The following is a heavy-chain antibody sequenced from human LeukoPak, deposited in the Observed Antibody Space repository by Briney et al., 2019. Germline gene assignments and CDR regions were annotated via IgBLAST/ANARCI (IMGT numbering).Heavy chain of an antibody. Sequence: ASVKVSCKASGYTFTSYDINWVRQATGQGLEWMGWMNPNSGDTGYAQTFQGRVTMTRDTSVGTAYMELSSLRSEDTAVYYCARAGGSNGSGWYYDYYYYYMDVWGKGTTVTISS. J-gene: IGHJ6*03. V-gene: IGHV1-8*01. CDR3: ARAGGSNGSGWYYDYYYYYMDV. CDR1: GYTFTSYD. CDR2: MNPNSGDT. D-gene: IGHD6-19*01.